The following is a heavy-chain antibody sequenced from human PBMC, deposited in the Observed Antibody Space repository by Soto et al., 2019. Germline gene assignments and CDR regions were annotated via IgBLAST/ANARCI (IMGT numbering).Heavy chain of an antibody. V-gene: IGHV3-23*01. J-gene: IGHJ4*02. CDR1: GFTFSSYA. CDR3: AKPLELLVLGEFDY. Sequence: GESLKISCAASGFTFSSYAMSWVRQAPGKGLEWVSAISGSGGSTYYADSVKGRFTISRDNSKNTLYLQMNSLRAEDTAVYYCAKPLELLVLGEFDYWGQGTLVTVSS. D-gene: IGHD1-26*01. CDR2: ISGSGGST.